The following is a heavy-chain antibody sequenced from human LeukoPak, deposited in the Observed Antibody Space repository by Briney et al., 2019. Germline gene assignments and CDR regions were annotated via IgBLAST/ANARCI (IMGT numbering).Heavy chain of an antibody. Sequence: PSETLSLTCAVYGGSFSGYYWSWIRQPPGKGLEWIGEINHSGSTNYNPSLKSRVTISVDTSKNQFSLKLSSVSAADTAVYYCARSVVGATNDYFDYWGQGTLVTVSS. J-gene: IGHJ4*02. CDR1: GGSFSGYY. D-gene: IGHD1-26*01. V-gene: IGHV4-34*01. CDR3: ARSVVGATNDYFDY. CDR2: INHSGST.